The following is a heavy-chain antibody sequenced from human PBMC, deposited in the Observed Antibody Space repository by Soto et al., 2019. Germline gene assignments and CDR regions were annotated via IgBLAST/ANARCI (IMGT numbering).Heavy chain of an antibody. CDR3: AHRLADVDGSGSYDY. V-gene: IGHV2-5*02. J-gene: IGHJ4*02. CDR2: IYWDDDK. D-gene: IGHD3-10*01. Sequence: SGPTLGNPTQTLTLTCTFSGCSLSTSGVGVGGIRQPPGKALEWLAIIYWDDDKRYSPSLKTRLTITKATSKNQVVLTMTNMDPVDTATYYCAHRLADVDGSGSYDYWGQGTLVTVSS. CDR1: GCSLSTSGVG.